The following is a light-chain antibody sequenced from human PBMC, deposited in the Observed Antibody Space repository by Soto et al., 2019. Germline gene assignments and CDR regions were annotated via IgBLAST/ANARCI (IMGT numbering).Light chain of an antibody. CDR2: DVS. J-gene: IGLJ2*01. Sequence: QSALTQPRSVSGSPGQSVTISCTGTSSDVGGYNYVSWYQQHPGKAPKLMIYDVSKRPSGVPDRFSGSKSGNTASLTISGLQAEAEAEYYCCSYAGSYTLVFGGGTKLTVL. V-gene: IGLV2-11*01. CDR1: SSDVGGYNY. CDR3: CSYAGSYTLV.